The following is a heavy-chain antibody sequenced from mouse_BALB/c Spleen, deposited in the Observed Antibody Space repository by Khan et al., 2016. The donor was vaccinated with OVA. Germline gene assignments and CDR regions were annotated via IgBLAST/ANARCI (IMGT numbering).Heavy chain of an antibody. CDR3: ARRNYFGYTFAY. CDR2: ISPGSDDT. V-gene: IGHV1-77*01. Sequence: QVQLQQSGAELARPGASVKLSCKASGYIFTDYYINWVKQRTGQGLEWIGEISPGSDDTYYNEKFKGKATLTADNSSSTAYMQLSSLTSEDSAVYFCARRNYFGYTFAYWGQGTLVTVSA. CDR1: GYIFTDYY. J-gene: IGHJ3*01. D-gene: IGHD1-2*01.